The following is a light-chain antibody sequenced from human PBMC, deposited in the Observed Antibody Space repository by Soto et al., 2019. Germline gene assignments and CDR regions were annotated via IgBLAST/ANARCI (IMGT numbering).Light chain of an antibody. CDR1: QSVSSSY. J-gene: IGKJ4*01. Sequence: IVLTLSPGTLCLSGEECSTLSSPSSQSVSSSYLAWYQQKPGQAPRLLIYGASSRATGIPDRFSGSGSGTDFTLAISSLKPEDLAVYYCQQYGRSPFTFGGGTKVDIK. V-gene: IGKV3-20*01. CDR2: GAS. CDR3: QQYGRSPFT.